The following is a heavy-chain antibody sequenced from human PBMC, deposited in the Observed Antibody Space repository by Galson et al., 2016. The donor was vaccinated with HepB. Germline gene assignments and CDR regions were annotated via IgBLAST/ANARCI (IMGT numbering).Heavy chain of an antibody. D-gene: IGHD6-19*01. CDR1: GLTFSSYA. V-gene: IGHV3-23*01. CDR3: AKGFRPYRSGWERLFEHSYHYYGMDV. Sequence: SLRLSCAAPGLTFSSYAMSWVRQAPGKGLEWVSSISSRGGRTYYTDSVKGRFTVSRDNSKNTLYVQMNTLRAEDTAVYYCAKGFRPYRSGWERLFEHSYHYYGMDVWGQGTTVTVSS. J-gene: IGHJ6*02. CDR2: ISSRGGRT.